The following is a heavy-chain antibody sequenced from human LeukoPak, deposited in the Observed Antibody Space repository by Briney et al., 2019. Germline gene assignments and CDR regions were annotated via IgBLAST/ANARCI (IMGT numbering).Heavy chain of an antibody. CDR3: ARVPSLRKFDS. CDR1: GGSISSYY. J-gene: IGHJ4*02. Sequence: SENLSLTCTVSGGSISSYYWSWIRQPPGKGLEWIGYIYYSGSTNYNSSLKSRIIISVDTSKNQFSLKLSSVTAADTAVYYCARVPSLRKFDSWGQGTLVTVSS. V-gene: IGHV4-59*01. CDR2: IYYSGST.